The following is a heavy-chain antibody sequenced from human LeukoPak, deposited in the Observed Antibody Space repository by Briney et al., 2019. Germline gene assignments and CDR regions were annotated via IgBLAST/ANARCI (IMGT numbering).Heavy chain of an antibody. J-gene: IGHJ6*02. V-gene: IGHV1-69*13. Sequence: GASVTVSCKASGGTLIKYAISWVRQAPGQGLEGMGGIIPIFGTANYAQKFQGRVTITADESISTAYMELSSLRSKGTAVYYCARGTYCYLYYYYGMDVWGQGTTVTVSS. CDR3: ARGTYCYLYYYYGMDV. CDR1: GGTLIKYA. CDR2: IIPIFGTA. D-gene: IGHD2-8*02.